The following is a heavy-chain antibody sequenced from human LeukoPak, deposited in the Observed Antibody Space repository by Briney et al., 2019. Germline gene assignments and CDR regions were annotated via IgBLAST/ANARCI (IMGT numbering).Heavy chain of an antibody. Sequence: PSDTLSLTCAVSGGSISSSNWWSWVRQPPGKGLEWSGEIYHSGSTNYNPSLKSRVTISVDKSKNQFSLKLSSVTAADTAVYYCASKSGASYGSGSYFDYWGQGTLVTVSS. V-gene: IGHV4-4*02. CDR3: ASKSGASYGSGSYFDY. J-gene: IGHJ4*02. CDR2: IYHSGST. CDR1: GGSISSSNW. D-gene: IGHD3-10*01.